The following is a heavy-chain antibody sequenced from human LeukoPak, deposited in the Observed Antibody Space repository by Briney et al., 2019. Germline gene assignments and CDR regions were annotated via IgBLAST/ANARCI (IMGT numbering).Heavy chain of an antibody. CDR1: GYTFTSYD. D-gene: IGHD3-22*01. V-gene: IGHV1-8*01. Sequence: ASVKVSCKASGYTFTSYDINWVRQATGQGLEWMGWMNPNSGNTGYAQKFQGRVTIARDTSASTAYMELSSLRSEDTAVYYCARAASHYDSSGYYYAEYFQHWGQGTLVTVSS. CDR2: MNPNSGNT. J-gene: IGHJ1*01. CDR3: ARAASHYDSSGYYYAEYFQH.